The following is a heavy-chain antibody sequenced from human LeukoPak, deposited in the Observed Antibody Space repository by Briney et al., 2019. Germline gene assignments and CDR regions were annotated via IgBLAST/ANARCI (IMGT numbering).Heavy chain of an antibody. V-gene: IGHV4-34*01. CDR1: GGSFSGYY. J-gene: IGHJ4*02. D-gene: IGHD6-19*01. CDR2: INHSGST. Sequence: PSETLSLTCAVYGGSFSGYYWSWIRQPPGKGLEWIGEINHSGSTNYNPSLMSRVTISVDTSNNQFSLKLSSVTAADTAVYYCSRWFSLRSSSSGWSSPNYFDSWGQGTLVTVSS. CDR3: SRWFSLRSSSSGWSSPNYFDS.